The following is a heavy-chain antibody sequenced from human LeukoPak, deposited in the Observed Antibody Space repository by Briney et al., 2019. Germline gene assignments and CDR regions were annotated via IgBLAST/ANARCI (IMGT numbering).Heavy chain of an antibody. CDR1: GFTFSSFS. J-gene: IGHJ4*02. D-gene: IGHD1-26*01. Sequence: GGSLRLSCAASGFTFSSFSMNRVRQAPGKGLEWVSYISTSSSTIYYADSVKGRFTISRDNAKNSLYLQMNSLRAGDTAVYYCAKAMGATLFDYWGQGTLVTVSS. CDR2: ISTSSSTI. V-gene: IGHV3-48*01. CDR3: AKAMGATLFDY.